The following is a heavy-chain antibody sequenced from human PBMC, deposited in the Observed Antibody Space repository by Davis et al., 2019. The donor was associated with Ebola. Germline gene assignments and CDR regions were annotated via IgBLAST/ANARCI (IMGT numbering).Heavy chain of an antibody. D-gene: IGHD3-16*02. CDR3: VAAAGFILQT. CDR2: IKQDGSEK. Sequence: PGGSLRLSCAASGFTFSNHNMSWVRQAPGKGLEWVAKIKQDGSEKYYADSVKGRFTISRDNAKNSLYLQMNSLRAEDTALYYCVAAAGFILQTWGQGTLVTVSS. J-gene: IGHJ1*01. V-gene: IGHV3-7*01. CDR1: GFTFSNHN.